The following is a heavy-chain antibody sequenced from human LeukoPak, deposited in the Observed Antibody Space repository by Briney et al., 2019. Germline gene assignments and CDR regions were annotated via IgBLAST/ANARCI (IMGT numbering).Heavy chain of an antibody. CDR2: INPSGGST. CDR3: AREWFGDPNPLGAFDI. D-gene: IGHD3-10*01. CDR1: GYTFTGYY. V-gene: IGHV1-46*01. Sequence: ASVKVSCKASGYTFTGYYMHWVRQAPGQGLEWMGIINPSGGSTSYAQKFQGRVTMTRDMSTSTVYMELSSLRSEDTAVYYCAREWFGDPNPLGAFDIWGQGTMVTVSS. J-gene: IGHJ3*02.